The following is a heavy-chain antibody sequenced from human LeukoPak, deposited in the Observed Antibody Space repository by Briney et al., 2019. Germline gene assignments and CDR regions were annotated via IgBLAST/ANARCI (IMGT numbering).Heavy chain of an antibody. CDR2: IYTSGST. J-gene: IGHJ6*03. D-gene: IGHD6-13*01. Sequence: SETLSLTCTVSGGSISSYYWSWIRQPAGKGLEWIGRIYTSGSTNYNPSLKSRVTMPVDTSKNQFSLKLSSVTAADTAVYYCARDPAFRSSSDYMDVWGKGTTVTVSS. V-gene: IGHV4-4*07. CDR1: GGSISSYY. CDR3: ARDPAFRSSSDYMDV.